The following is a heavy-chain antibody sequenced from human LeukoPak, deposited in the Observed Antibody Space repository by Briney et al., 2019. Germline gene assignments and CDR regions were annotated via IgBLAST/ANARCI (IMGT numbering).Heavy chain of an antibody. CDR2: ITSNGGTT. J-gene: IGHJ4*02. CDR3: ARGIRCASDY. CDR1: GFTFSSYS. Sequence: QPGGSLRLSCAASGFTFSSYSMVWVRQAPGKGLEYVSGITSNGGTTYYGNSVKGRFTISRDNSKDTLYLQMGSLRTEDMAVYYCARGIRCASDYWGQGTPVTVAS. V-gene: IGHV3-64*01. D-gene: IGHD4-17*01.